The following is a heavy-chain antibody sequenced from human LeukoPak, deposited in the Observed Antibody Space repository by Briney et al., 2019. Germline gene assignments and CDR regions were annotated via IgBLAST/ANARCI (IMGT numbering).Heavy chain of an antibody. J-gene: IGHJ3*02. Sequence: EASVKVSRKASGYTFTSYGISWVRQAPGQGLEWMGWISAYNGNTNYAQKLQGRVTMTTDTSTSTAYMELRSLRSDDTAVYYCARGDGRNWGYRDHAFDIWGQGTMVTVSS. CDR2: ISAYNGNT. CDR1: GYTFTSYG. D-gene: IGHD7-27*01. CDR3: ARGDGRNWGYRDHAFDI. V-gene: IGHV1-18*01.